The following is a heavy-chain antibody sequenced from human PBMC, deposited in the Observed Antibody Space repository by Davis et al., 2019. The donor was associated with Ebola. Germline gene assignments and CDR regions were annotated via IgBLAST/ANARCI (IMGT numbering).Heavy chain of an antibody. D-gene: IGHD6-6*01. CDR2: ISYDGSNK. CDR1: GFTFSSYE. J-gene: IGHJ4*02. Sequence: PGGSLRLSCAASGFTFSSYEMNWVRQAPGKGLEWVAVISYDGSNKYYADSVKGRFTISRDNSKNSLYLQMNSLRAEDTAVYYCARVAAARPGYWGQGTLVTVSS. V-gene: IGHV3-30*03. CDR3: ARVAAARPGY.